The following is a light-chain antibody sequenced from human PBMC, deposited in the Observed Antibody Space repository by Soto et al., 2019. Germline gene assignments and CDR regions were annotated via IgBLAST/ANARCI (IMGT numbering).Light chain of an antibody. V-gene: IGLV2-8*01. J-gene: IGLJ2*01. CDR2: EVS. CDR3: SSYSGSNNFVL. Sequence: QSALTQPPSASGSPGLSVTISCTGTSSDVGGYKYVSWYQQHPGKPPKLMIFEVSKRPSGVPGRFSGSKSVNTASLTVSGLQAEDEADYYCSSYSGSNNFVLFGGGTQLTVL. CDR1: SSDVGGYKY.